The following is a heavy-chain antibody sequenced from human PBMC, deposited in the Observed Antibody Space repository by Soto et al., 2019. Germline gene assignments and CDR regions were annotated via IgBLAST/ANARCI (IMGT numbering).Heavy chain of an antibody. CDR1: GFTVSGNY. J-gene: IGHJ6*02. CDR3: AXESTEYSYGLYYYYGMDV. V-gene: IGHV3-53*01. CDR2: IYSGGST. D-gene: IGHD5-18*01. Sequence: GGSLRLSCAASGFTVSGNYMSWVRQAPGKGLEWVSVIYSGGSTYYADSVKGRFTISRDNSKNTLYLQMNSLRAEDTAVYYCAXESTEYSYGLYYYYGMDVWGQGTTVTVS.